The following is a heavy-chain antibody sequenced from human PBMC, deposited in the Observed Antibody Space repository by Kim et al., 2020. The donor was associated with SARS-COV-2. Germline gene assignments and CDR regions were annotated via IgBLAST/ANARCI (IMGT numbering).Heavy chain of an antibody. CDR1: GDSISSSNHF. V-gene: IGHV4-39*01. Sequence: SETLSLTCTVSGDSISSSNHFWGWIRQSPGKGLEWFGSIYYSGSTYYNPSLQSRVTISVDTSKNQFSLNLNSVTAADTAVYFCARLPCSGGSCDYWYFDLWGRGTLVTVSS. J-gene: IGHJ2*01. CDR3: ARLPCSGGSCDYWYFDL. CDR2: IYYSGST. D-gene: IGHD2-15*01.